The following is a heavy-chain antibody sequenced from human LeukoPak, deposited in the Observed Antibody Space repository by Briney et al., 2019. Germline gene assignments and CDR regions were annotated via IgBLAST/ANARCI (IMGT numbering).Heavy chain of an antibody. J-gene: IGHJ4*02. CDR2: IYSGGST. Sequence: GGSLRLSCAASGFTVSSNYMSWVRQAPGKGLEWVSVIYSGGSTYYADSVKGRFTISRDNSKNTLYLQMNSLRAEDTAVYYCAKDQRSGDYALDYWGQGTLVTVSS. V-gene: IGHV3-53*01. CDR3: AKDQRSGDYALDY. CDR1: GFTVSSNY. D-gene: IGHD4-17*01.